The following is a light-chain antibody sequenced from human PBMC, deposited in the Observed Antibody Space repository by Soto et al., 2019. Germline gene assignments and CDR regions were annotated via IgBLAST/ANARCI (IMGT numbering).Light chain of an antibody. CDR1: QGIGND. V-gene: IGKV1-6*02. J-gene: IGKJ4*01. CDR2: AAT. CDR3: LQDHNYPLT. Sequence: AIQMAQSPSSLSASVGDRVTITCRASQGIGNDVGWYQQKPGKAPKLLLYAATTLQSGVPPRFSGTRSGTDFTLTISSLQPEDFATYYCLQDHNYPLTFGGGTKVEIK.